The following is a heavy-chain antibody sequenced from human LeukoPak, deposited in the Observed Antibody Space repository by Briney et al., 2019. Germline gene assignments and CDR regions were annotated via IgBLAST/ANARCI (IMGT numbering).Heavy chain of an antibody. CDR1: GYTFTGYY. J-gene: IGHJ3*01. V-gene: IGHV1-2*04. Sequence: ASVKVSCKASGYTFTGYYMHWVRQAPGQGLEWMGWINPNSGGTNYAQKFQGWVTMTRDTSISTAYMELSRLRSDDTAVYYCARDSGVIVDYYDSVWGQGTMVTVSS. CDR3: ARDSGVIVDYYDSV. CDR2: INPNSGGT. D-gene: IGHD3-22*01.